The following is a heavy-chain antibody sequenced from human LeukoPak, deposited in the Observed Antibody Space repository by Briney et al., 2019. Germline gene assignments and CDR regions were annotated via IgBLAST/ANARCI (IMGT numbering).Heavy chain of an antibody. V-gene: IGHV4-4*09. CDR2: SYTSVST. J-gene: IGHJ3*02. D-gene: IGHD5-12*01. CDR1: VCFISSYY. CDR3: ARHRGYASPSDSFDI. Sequence: SETLSLTCPGTVCFISSYYWSWIRQPPGKGLEWIGYSYTSVSTTYNPSLKSRVSISADTSKNQISLKLSSVTAADTAVYYCARHRGYASPSDSFDIWGQGTMVTVSS.